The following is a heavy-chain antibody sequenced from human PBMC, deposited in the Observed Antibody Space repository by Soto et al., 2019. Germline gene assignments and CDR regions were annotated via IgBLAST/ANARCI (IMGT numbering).Heavy chain of an antibody. J-gene: IGHJ6*02. Sequence: SETLSLTCAVYGGSFSGYYWSWIRQPPGKGLEWIGEINHSGSTNYNPSLKSRVTISVDTSKNQFSLKLSSVTAADTAVYYCARGASYCSSTSCRYRGSIPSTYYYYGMDVWGQGTTVTVSS. CDR3: ARGASYCSSTSCRYRGSIPSTYYYYGMDV. V-gene: IGHV4-34*01. CDR2: INHSGST. CDR1: GGSFSGYY. D-gene: IGHD2-2*01.